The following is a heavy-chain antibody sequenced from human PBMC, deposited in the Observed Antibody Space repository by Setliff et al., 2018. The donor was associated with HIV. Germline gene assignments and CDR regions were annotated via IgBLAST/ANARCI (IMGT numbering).Heavy chain of an antibody. CDR2: IYYSGST. CDR1: GGSISSSSYY. D-gene: IGHD3-10*01. V-gene: IGHV4-39*01. J-gene: IGHJ5*02. Sequence: KPSETLSLTCTVSGGSISSSSYYWGWIRQPPGKGLEWIGSIYYSGSTYYNPPLKSRVTISVDTSKNQFSLELSSVTAADTAVYYCARHGLLWFGAGYNWFDPWGQGTLVTVSS. CDR3: ARHGLLWFGAGYNWFDP.